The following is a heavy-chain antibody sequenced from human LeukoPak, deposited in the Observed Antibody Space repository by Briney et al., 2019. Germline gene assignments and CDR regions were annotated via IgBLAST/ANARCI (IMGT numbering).Heavy chain of an antibody. D-gene: IGHD6-13*01. Sequence: GGSLRLSCAASGFTVSSNYMSWVRQAPGKGLEWVSIIYSDGTAYYADSVKGRFTISRDNSKNTLYLQMNSLRAEDTAVYYCARANVGAAGFFDYWGQGTLVTVSS. CDR2: IYSDGTA. V-gene: IGHV3-53*01. J-gene: IGHJ4*02. CDR3: ARANVGAAGFFDY. CDR1: GFTVSSNY.